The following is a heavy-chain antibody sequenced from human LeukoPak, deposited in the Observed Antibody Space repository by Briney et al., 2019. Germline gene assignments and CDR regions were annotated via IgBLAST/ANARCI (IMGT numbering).Heavy chain of an antibody. D-gene: IGHD2-15*01. CDR1: GGSISSGGYY. V-gene: IGHV4-31*03. CDR3: ARVAGYCSGGSCYSSRAGFDY. Sequence: SQTLSLTCTVSGGSISSGGYYWSWIRQHPGKGLEWIGYIYYSGSTYYNPSLKSRVTISVDTSKNQFSLKLSSVTAADTAVYYCARVAGYCSGGSCYSSRAGFDYWGQGTLVTVSS. J-gene: IGHJ4*02. CDR2: IYYSGST.